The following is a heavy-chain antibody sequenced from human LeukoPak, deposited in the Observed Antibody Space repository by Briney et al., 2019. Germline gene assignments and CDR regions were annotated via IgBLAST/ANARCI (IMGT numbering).Heavy chain of an antibody. CDR3: ASAYSGSYFQFDQ. CDR2: IYPGDSDT. CDR1: GYRFTSYW. D-gene: IGHD1-26*01. V-gene: IGHV5-51*01. J-gene: IGHJ4*02. Sequence: GESLKISCKGSGYRFTSYWIGWVRQMPGKGLEWMGTIYPGDSDTRYSPPFKGQVTISADKSISTAYLQWSSLKASDTAMYYCASAYSGSYFQFDQWGQGTLVTVSS.